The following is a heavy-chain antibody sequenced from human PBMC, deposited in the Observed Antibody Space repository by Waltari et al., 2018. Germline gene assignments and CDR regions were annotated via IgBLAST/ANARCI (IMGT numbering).Heavy chain of an antibody. CDR2: IYYSGIT. V-gene: IGHV4-39*07. CDR1: GGSISSSSYY. Sequence: QLQLQESGPGLVKPSETLSLTCTVSGGSISSSSYYWGWIRQPPGKGLEWIGSIYYSGITSYNPSLKSRVTISVDTSKNQFSLKLSSVTAADTAVYYCARDYGGSYYLAYYYGMDVWGQGTTVTVSS. CDR3: ARDYGGSYYLAYYYGMDV. J-gene: IGHJ6*02. D-gene: IGHD3-10*01.